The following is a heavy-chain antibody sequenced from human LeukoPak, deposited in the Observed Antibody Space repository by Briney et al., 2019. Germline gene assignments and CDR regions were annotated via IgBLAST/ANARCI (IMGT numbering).Heavy chain of an antibody. CDR3: ARGGFESCSAGSCLLGNY. J-gene: IGHJ4*02. CDR1: RGSISPYY. D-gene: IGHD2-15*01. V-gene: IGHV4-59*01. Sequence: SETLSLTCTVSRGSISPYYWSWIRQSPGKGLEWIGYIYYIGTTNYNPSLQRRVTMSVDTSTNQFTLNLASVTAADTAVYYCARGGFESCSAGSCLLGNYWGQGILVAVSS. CDR2: IYYIGTT.